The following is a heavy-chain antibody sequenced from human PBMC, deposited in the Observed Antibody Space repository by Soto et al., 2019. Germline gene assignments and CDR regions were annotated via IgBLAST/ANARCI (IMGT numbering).Heavy chain of an antibody. D-gene: IGHD1-1*01. CDR1: GFSFSTFG. J-gene: IGHJ5*02. CDR3: AKDDGTGS. Sequence: QVQLVESGGGVVQPGRSLRLSCAASGFSFSTFGMHWVRQEPGKGLEWLAGMLYDGTNIHYPDSVKGRFTISRDSAKNTGYLEMNNLRAEDTAVYFCAKDDGTGSWGQGTLVTVSS. CDR2: MLYDGTNI. V-gene: IGHV3-30*18.